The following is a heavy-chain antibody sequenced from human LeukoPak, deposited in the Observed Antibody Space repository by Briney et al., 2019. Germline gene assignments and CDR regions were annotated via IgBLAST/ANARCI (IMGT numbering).Heavy chain of an antibody. D-gene: IGHD3-10*01. CDR2: ISGSSGII. CDR1: GFTFNTYT. V-gene: IGHV3-48*01. Sequence: GGSLRLSCAASGFTFNTYTMNWVRQAPGKGLEWVSYISGSSGIIDYADSVRGRFTISRDNAKNSLYLQMNSLRVEDTAVYYCAREGMVRGVPDAFDLWGQGTMVTVSS. J-gene: IGHJ3*01. CDR3: AREGMVRGVPDAFDL.